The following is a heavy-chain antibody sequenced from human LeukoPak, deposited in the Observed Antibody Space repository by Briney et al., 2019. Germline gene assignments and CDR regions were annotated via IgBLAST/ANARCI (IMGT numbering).Heavy chain of an antibody. V-gene: IGHV1-46*01. CDR2: IYPRDGST. J-gene: IGHJ4*02. D-gene: IGHD1-26*01. CDR3: ATATDSGSYFSFDY. CDR1: GYSFTSNY. Sequence: ASVKVSCKASGYSFTSNYIHWVRQAPGQGLEWMGMIYPRDGSTSYAQKFQGRVTVTRDTSTSTVHMELSGLRSEDTAVYYCATATDSGSYFSFDYWGQGTLVTVSS.